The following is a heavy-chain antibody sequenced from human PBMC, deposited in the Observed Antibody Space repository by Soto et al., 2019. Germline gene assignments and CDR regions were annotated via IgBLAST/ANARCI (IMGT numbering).Heavy chain of an antibody. V-gene: IGHV4-30-2*01. CDR3: AREATENWFDP. CDR1: GDSISSGGYS. J-gene: IGHJ5*02. D-gene: IGHD5-12*01. Sequence: SETLSLTCAVSGDSISSGGYSWSWIRQPPGKGLEWIGYIYASGSTYCTPSLKSRVTMSVDRSKNLFSLKLSSVTAADTAVYYCAREATENWFDPWGQGTLVTGSS. CDR2: IYASGST.